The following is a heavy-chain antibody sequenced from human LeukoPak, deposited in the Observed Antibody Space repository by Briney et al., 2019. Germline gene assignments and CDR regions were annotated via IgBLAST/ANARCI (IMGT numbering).Heavy chain of an antibody. CDR1: GGSFSGYY. D-gene: IGHD1-26*01. CDR2: VYHSGST. V-gene: IGHV4-34*01. J-gene: IGHJ4*02. CDR3: AREEALGSGSFDY. Sequence: SETLSLTCAVYGGSFSGYYWSWIRQPPGKGLEWIGEVYHSGSTNVNPSLKSRVSISVDTSKNQFSLQLISVTAADTAVYYCAREEALGSGSFDYWGQGTLVTVSS.